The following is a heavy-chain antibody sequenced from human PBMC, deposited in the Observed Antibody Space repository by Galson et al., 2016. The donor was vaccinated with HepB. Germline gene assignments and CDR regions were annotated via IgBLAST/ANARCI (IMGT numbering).Heavy chain of an antibody. J-gene: IGHJ5*02. CDR2: IDPSPSGPYI. D-gene: IGHD1-26*01. CDR1: GYSFSDYW. V-gene: IGHV5-10-1*01. CDR3: VRHGNCGIGSCMNWLDP. Sequence: QSGAEVKKPGESLRISCQTSGYSFSDYWISWVRQVPGKGLEWMGRIDPSPSGPYIHYRPSFAAHATISGDGSISTVYLQWSSLTASATAIDYCVRHGNCGIGSCMNWLDPWGQGTLVTVSS.